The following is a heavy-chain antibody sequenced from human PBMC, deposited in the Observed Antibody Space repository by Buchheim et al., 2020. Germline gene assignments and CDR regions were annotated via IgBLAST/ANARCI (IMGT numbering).Heavy chain of an antibody. CDR3: GSSDGYNWFDP. J-gene: IGHJ5*02. CDR2: IHTSGST. Sequence: QVQLQESGPGLVKPSQTLSLTCTVSGDSISRGNYYWSWVRQPAGKGLEWIGRIHTSGSTSYNPSLKSRVTISGDTSKNQFSLKLSSVTAADTAVYYCGSSDGYNWFDPWGQGIL. CDR1: GDSISRGNYY. V-gene: IGHV4-61*02.